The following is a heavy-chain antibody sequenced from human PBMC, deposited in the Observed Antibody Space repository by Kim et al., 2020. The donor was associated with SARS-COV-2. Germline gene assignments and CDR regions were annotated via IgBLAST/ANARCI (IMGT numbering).Heavy chain of an antibody. CDR3: AKDPSMRGTYDY. CDR2: ISFDGSSK. J-gene: IGHJ4*02. CDR1: GFIFSNYA. V-gene: IGHV3-30*18. Sequence: GGSLRLSCAASGFIFSNYAMHWVRQAPGKGLEWVALISFDGSSKYYADSVKGRFTISRDTSKNTLYLQMNSLSVEDTALYHCAKDPSMRGTYDYWGQGTQVTVSS. D-gene: IGHD3-16*01.